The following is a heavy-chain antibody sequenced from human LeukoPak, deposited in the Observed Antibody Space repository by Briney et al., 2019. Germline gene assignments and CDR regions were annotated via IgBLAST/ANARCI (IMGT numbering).Heavy chain of an antibody. Sequence: DPGGSLRLSCAASGFTFSNYGMHWVRQAPGKGLEWVAVIYYDGSTTYYADSVKGRFTISRDNSMSTLYLQMNSLRAEDTAVYYCATGPQSAAAGIFDYWGQGTLVTVSS. D-gene: IGHD6-13*01. CDR1: GFTFSNYG. CDR3: ATGPQSAAAGIFDY. V-gene: IGHV3-33*01. CDR2: IYYDGSTT. J-gene: IGHJ4*02.